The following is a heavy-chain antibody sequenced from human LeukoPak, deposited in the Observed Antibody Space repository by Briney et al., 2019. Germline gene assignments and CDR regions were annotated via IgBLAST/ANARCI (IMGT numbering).Heavy chain of an antibody. D-gene: IGHD5-18*01. CDR3: AREATYGYRLFDC. V-gene: IGHV6-1*01. J-gene: IGHJ4*02. CDR1: GDSVSGNSAA. CDR2: TYYRSRWNN. Sequence: SQTLSLTCALSGDSVSGNSAAWNWIRQSPSTGLEWLGRTYYRSRWNNDYAVSVKSRITINPDTSTNQFSLQLTPVTPEDTAVYYCAREATYGYRLFDCWGQGTLVTVSS.